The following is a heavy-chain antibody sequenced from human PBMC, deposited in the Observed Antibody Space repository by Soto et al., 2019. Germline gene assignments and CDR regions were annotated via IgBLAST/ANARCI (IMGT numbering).Heavy chain of an antibody. Sequence: SVKVSCKASGGTFSSYAISWVRQAPGQGLEWMGGIIPIFGTANYAQKFQGRVTITADESTSTAYMELSSLRSEDTAVYYCASPSSGYSYGYYYYYGMDVWGQGTTVTVSS. D-gene: IGHD5-18*01. CDR1: GGTFSSYA. CDR3: ASPSSGYSYGYYYYYGMDV. V-gene: IGHV1-69*13. CDR2: IIPIFGTA. J-gene: IGHJ6*02.